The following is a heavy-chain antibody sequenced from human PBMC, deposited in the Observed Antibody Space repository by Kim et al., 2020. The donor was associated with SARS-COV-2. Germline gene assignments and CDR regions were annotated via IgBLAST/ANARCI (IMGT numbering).Heavy chain of an antibody. CDR2: INAGNGNT. V-gene: IGHV1-3*01. CDR1: GYTFTSYA. Sequence: ASVKVSCKASGYTFTSYAMHWVRQPPGQRLEWMGWINAGNGNTKYSQKFQGRVTITRDTSASTAYMELSSLRSEDTAVYYCARVYGDYGDYLMDYWGQGTLVTVSS. J-gene: IGHJ4*02. D-gene: IGHD4-17*01. CDR3: ARVYGDYGDYLMDY.